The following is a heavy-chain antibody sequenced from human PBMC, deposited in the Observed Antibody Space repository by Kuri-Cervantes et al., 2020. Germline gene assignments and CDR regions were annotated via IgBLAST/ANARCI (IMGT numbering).Heavy chain of an antibody. Sequence: GESLKISCAASGFTFSSYAMHWVRQAPGKGLEWVAKIKQDGSEKYYVDSVKGRFTISRDNAKNSLYLQMNSLRAEDTAVYYCARDPYYGDYVKTFDYWGQGTLVTVSS. CDR2: IKQDGSEK. V-gene: IGHV3-7*01. J-gene: IGHJ4*02. D-gene: IGHD4-17*01. CDR1: GFTFSSYA. CDR3: ARDPYYGDYVKTFDY.